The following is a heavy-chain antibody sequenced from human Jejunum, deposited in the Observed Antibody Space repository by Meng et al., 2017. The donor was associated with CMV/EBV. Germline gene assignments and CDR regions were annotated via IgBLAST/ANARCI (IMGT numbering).Heavy chain of an antibody. CDR1: GYSFSDYN. CDR2: INAKSGDT. J-gene: IGHJ4*02. V-gene: IGHV1-2*06. Sequence: SCKASGYSFSDYNVKWVRQAPGQGLERMGRINAKSGDTKYAQKFQGRVTMTRDTSISTGYMELSSLTSDDTAIYYCARFTVATGAYWGQGTLVTVSS. CDR3: ARFTVATGAY. D-gene: IGHD4-17*01.